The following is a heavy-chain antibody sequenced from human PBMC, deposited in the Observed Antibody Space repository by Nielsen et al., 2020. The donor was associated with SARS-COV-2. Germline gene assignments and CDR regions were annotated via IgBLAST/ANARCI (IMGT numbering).Heavy chain of an antibody. Sequence: GESLKISCAASGFTFSDYYMTWIRKAPGKGLEWVSSISGPSYYANYADSVKGRFTISRDDSKSIAYLQMNSLKTEDTAVYYCTNRYCSGGSCYDPPDYFDYWGQGTLVTVSS. CDR2: ISGPSYYA. V-gene: IGHV3-11*03. J-gene: IGHJ4*02. D-gene: IGHD2-15*01. CDR3: TNRYCSGGSCYDPPDYFDY. CDR1: GFTFSDYY.